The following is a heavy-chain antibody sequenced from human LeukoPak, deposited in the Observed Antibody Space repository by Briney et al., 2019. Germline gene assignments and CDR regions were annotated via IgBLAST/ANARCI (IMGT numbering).Heavy chain of an antibody. Sequence: SETLSLTCAVYGGSFSGYYWSWIRQPPGKGLEWIGEINHSGSTNYNPSLKSRVTISVDTSKNQFSLKLSSVTAADTAVYYCARGLGVLMVCAKRHFDYWGQGTLVTVSP. J-gene: IGHJ4*02. D-gene: IGHD2-8*01. CDR1: GGSFSGYY. CDR2: INHSGST. CDR3: ARGLGVLMVCAKRHFDY. V-gene: IGHV4-34*01.